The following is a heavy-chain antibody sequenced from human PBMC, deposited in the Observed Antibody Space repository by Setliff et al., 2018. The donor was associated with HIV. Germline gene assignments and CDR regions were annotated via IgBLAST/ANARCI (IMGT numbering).Heavy chain of an antibody. CDR1: GFTFSSYT. CDR3: AKTSYYDASGSSHNAPWPQRDDYYYYGIDV. V-gene: IGHV3-21*06. Sequence: GSLRLSCAASGFTFSSYTMNWVRQAPGKGLEWVSSISSSSIYIHYADSVKGRFTISRDNSKNSVYLQMDNLGAEDTAVYFCAKTSYYDASGSSHNAPWPQRDDYYYYGIDVWGQGTTVTVSS. D-gene: IGHD3-10*01. J-gene: IGHJ6*02. CDR2: ISSSSIYI.